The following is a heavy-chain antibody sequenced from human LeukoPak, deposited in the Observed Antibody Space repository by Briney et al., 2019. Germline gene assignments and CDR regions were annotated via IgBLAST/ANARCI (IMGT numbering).Heavy chain of an antibody. D-gene: IGHD5-24*01. Sequence: GGSLRLSCAASVVSFSIDATRCVRHAPGKGLECVSAIIVSGGSTYYADSVKGRFTISRDNSKNTLYLQMNSLRAEDTAVYYCAKDHGYNPSFDYWGQGTLVTVSS. J-gene: IGHJ4*02. CDR3: AKDHGYNPSFDY. V-gene: IGHV3-23*01. CDR1: VVSFSIDA. CDR2: IIVSGGST.